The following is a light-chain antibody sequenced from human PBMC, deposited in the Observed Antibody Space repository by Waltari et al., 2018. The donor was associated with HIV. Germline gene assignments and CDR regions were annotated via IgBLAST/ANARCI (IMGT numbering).Light chain of an antibody. CDR1: QSLVYTHGNTY. J-gene: IGKJ2*01. Sequence: VVMTQSPLSLPVTLRQSASISCRSSQSLVYTHGNTYLNWFQQRAGQSPRRLIYKGSNRDSGVPDRISGSGSGTEFTLKISRVEAEDVGVYFGREGTYWPYMFGQGTKLEI. CDR2: KGS. CDR3: REGTYWPYM. V-gene: IGKV2-30*01.